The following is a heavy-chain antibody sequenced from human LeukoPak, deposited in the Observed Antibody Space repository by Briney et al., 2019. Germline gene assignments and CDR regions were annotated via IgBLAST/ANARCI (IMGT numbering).Heavy chain of an antibody. Sequence: PGGSLRLSCGASGFTFRCYEMNWVRQAPGKGLEWVSFISNSGDSIYYADSVKGRFTISRDNAKNSLFLRMNSMAAGDTAVYYCARSEASVMLSWGQGTLVTVSS. CDR3: ARSEASVMLS. CDR2: ISNSGDSI. CDR1: GFTFRCYE. V-gene: IGHV3-48*03. D-gene: IGHD3-16*02. J-gene: IGHJ4*02.